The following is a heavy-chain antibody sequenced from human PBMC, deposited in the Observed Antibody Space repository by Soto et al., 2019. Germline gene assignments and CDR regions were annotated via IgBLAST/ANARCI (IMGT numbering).Heavy chain of an antibody. CDR3: AIKGPWGVIIYFDY. V-gene: IGHV1-8*01. Sequence: GASVKVSCKASGYTFTSYDINWVRQATGQGLEWMGWMNPNSGNTGYAQKFQGRVTMTRNTSISTAYMELSSLRSEDTAVYYCAIKGPWGVIIYFDYWGQGTLVTVSS. J-gene: IGHJ4*02. CDR1: GYTFTSYD. D-gene: IGHD3-10*01. CDR2: MNPNSGNT.